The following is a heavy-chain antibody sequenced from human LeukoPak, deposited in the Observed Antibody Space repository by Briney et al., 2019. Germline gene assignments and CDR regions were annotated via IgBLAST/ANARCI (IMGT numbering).Heavy chain of an antibody. CDR2: INPNSGGT. CDR3: ASVSGAYCSGGSCYDYYYYGMDV. D-gene: IGHD2-15*01. J-gene: IGHJ6*02. V-gene: IGHV1-2*02. Sequence: GASVTVSCTASGYTFTGYYMHWVRQAPGQGLEWMGWINPNSGGTNYAQKFQGRVTMTRDTSISTAYMELSRLRSDDTAVYYCASVSGAYCSGGSCYDYYYYGMDVWGQGTTVTVSS. CDR1: GYTFTGYY.